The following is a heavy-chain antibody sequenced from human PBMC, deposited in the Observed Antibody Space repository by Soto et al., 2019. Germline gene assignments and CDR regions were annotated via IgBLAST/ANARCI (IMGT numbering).Heavy chain of an antibody. V-gene: IGHV4-30-2*01. CDR1: GGSISSGGYS. CDR2: IYHSGST. J-gene: IGHJ4*02. Sequence: QLQLQESGSGLVKPSQTLSLTCAVSGGSISSGGYSWSWIRQPPGKGLEWIGYIYHSGSTYYNPSLXGXAXRXXARSTNQFPLKLGSVTAADTAVYYCAAGGGLPRYDWGQGTLVTVSS. D-gene: IGHD5-12*01. CDR3: AAGGGLPRYD.